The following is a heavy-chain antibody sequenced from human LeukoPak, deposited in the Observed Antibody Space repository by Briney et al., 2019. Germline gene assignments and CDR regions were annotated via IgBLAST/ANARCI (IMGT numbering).Heavy chain of an antibody. Sequence: SETLSLTCTVSGGSISSYYWSWIRQPPGKGLEWIGYIYYSGSTNYNPSLKSRVTISVDTSKNQFSLKLSSVTAADTAVYYCAREGIAAAGTMVSNWFDPWGQGTLVTVSS. V-gene: IGHV4-59*12. D-gene: IGHD6-13*01. CDR1: GGSISSYY. J-gene: IGHJ5*02. CDR2: IYYSGST. CDR3: AREGIAAAGTMVSNWFDP.